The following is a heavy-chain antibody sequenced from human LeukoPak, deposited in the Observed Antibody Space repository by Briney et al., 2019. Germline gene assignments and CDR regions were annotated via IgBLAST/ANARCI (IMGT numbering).Heavy chain of an antibody. V-gene: IGHV3-23*01. CDR3: AKDWHSGGWPNYFDY. J-gene: IGHJ4*02. CDR2: ISGDGGST. Sequence: GESLRLSCAASGFTFSTYAMSWVRQAPGKGLEWVSAISGDGGSTNYADSVKGRFTISRDNSKNTLFLQMNSLRAEDTAVYYCAKDWHSGGWPNYFDYWGQGILVIVSS. CDR1: GFTFSTYA. D-gene: IGHD6-19*01.